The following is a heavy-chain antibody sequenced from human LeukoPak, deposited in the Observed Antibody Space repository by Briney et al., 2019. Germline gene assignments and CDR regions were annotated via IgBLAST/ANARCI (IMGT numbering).Heavy chain of an antibody. CDR1: GFTFSSYW. J-gene: IGHJ6*02. CDR3: AKDSQLWLYLHYYGMDV. CDR2: INSDGSST. Sequence: PGGSLRLSCAASGFTFSSYWMHWVRQAPGKGLVWVSRINSDGSSTSYADSVKGRFTISRDNAKNTLYLQMNSLRAEDTAVYYCAKDSQLWLYLHYYGMDVWGQGTTVTVSS. V-gene: IGHV3-74*01. D-gene: IGHD5-18*01.